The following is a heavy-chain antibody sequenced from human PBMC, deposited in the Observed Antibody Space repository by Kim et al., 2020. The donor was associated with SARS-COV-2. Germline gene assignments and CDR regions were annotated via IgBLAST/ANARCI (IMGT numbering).Heavy chain of an antibody. V-gene: IGHV3-23*01. Sequence: YADSVNGRLTSSRDKSKTTLCLQMSSLIAEETAVYYCANVLLYGSGSLDYWGQGTLVTVSS. J-gene: IGHJ4*02. CDR3: ANVLLYGSGSLDY. D-gene: IGHD3-10*01.